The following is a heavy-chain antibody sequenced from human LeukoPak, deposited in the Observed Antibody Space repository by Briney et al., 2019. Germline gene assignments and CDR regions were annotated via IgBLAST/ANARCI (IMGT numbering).Heavy chain of an antibody. D-gene: IGHD3-10*01. J-gene: IGHJ4*02. CDR2: TYYRSKWYN. CDR3: AREYYYGSGTHPAVDY. Sequence: PSQTLSLTCAISGDSVSSNSAAWNWIRQSPSRGLEWLGRTYYRSKWYNDYAVSVKSRITINPDTSKNQFSLQLNSVTPEDTAVYYCAREYYYGSGTHPAVDYWGQGTLVTVSS. V-gene: IGHV6-1*01. CDR1: GDSVSSNSAA.